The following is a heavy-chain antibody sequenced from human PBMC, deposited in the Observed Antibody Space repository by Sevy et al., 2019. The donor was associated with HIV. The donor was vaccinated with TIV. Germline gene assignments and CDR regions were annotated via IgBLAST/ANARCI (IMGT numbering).Heavy chain of an antibody. Sequence: GESLKISCAASGFTFSSHGMHWVRQAPGKGPEWVAVIWYDGSNIYYADSAKGRFTISRDNAKNSLYLQMNSLRAEDTAVYYCARGSFCSSASCYSGGYHYWGQGTLVTVSS. CDR2: IWYDGSNI. D-gene: IGHD2-2*01. V-gene: IGHV3-33*01. J-gene: IGHJ4*02. CDR3: ARGSFCSSASCYSGGYHY. CDR1: GFTFSSHG.